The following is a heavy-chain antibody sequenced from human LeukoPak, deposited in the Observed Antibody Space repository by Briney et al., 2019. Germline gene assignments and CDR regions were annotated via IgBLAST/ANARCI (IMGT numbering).Heavy chain of an antibody. J-gene: IGHJ4*02. CDR1: GGSISSGSYY. V-gene: IGHV4-61*02. CDR2: IYTSGST. D-gene: IGHD1-26*01. Sequence: SETLSLTCTVSGGSISSGSYYWSWIRQPAGKGLEWIGRIYTSGSTNYNPSLKSRVTISVDTSKNQFSLKLSSVTAADTAVYYCAKRVGVKMGSVVGAVGSDYWGQGTLVTVSS. CDR3: AKRVGVKMGSVVGAVGSDY.